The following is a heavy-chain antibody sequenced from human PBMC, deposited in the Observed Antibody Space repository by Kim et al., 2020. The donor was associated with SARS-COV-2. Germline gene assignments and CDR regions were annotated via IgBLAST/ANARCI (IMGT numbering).Heavy chain of an antibody. CDR3: ARVTYSYGYSSPYYGMDV. Sequence: GGSLRLSCAASGFTFSSYSMNWVRQAPGKGLEWVSSISSSSSYIYYADSVKGRFTISRDNAKNSLYLQMNSLRAEDTAVYYCARVTYSYGYSSPYYGMDVWGQGTTVTVSS. V-gene: IGHV3-21*01. CDR2: ISSSSSYI. J-gene: IGHJ6*02. CDR1: GFTFSSYS. D-gene: IGHD5-18*01.